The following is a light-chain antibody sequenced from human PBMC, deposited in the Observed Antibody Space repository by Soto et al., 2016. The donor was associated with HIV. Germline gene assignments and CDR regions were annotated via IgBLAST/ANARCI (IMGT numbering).Light chain of an antibody. J-gene: IGKJ2*01. Sequence: AIQMTQFPSSLSAFVGDRVTITCRASQGIKNELAWYQQRPGKAPKLLIYSTSSLGSEVPSRFSGSASGTDFTLTISSLQPEDSASYFCLQDYSYPFTFGRGPSWRS. CDR2: STS. CDR1: QGIKNE. V-gene: IGKV1-6*01. CDR3: LQDYSYPFT.